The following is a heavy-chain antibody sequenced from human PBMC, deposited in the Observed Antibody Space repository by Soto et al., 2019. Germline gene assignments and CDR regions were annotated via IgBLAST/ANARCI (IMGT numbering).Heavy chain of an antibody. CDR2: ISSSSSYI. CDR1: GFTFSSYS. Sequence: GGSLRLSCAASGFTFSSYSMNWVRQAPGKGLEWVSSISSSSSYIYYADSVKGRFTISRDNAKNSLYLQMNSLRAEDTAVYYCARGDTTIFGVVIKTSLLPDPWGQGTLVTVSS. V-gene: IGHV3-21*01. J-gene: IGHJ5*02. CDR3: ARGDTTIFGVVIKTSLLPDP. D-gene: IGHD3-3*01.